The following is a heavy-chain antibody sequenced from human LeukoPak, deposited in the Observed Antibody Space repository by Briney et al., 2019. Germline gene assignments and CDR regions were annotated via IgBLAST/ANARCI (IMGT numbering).Heavy chain of an antibody. D-gene: IGHD2-2*02. CDR3: ARLGCSSTSCYIRYYYYMDV. Sequence: GGSLRLSCAASGFTFSSYSMNWVRQAPGKGLEWVSYISSSSSTIYYADSVKGRFTISRDNAKNSLYLQMNSLRAEDTAVYYCARLGCSSTSCYIRYYYYMDVWGKGTTVTVSS. CDR2: ISSSSSTI. V-gene: IGHV3-48*01. J-gene: IGHJ6*03. CDR1: GFTFSSYS.